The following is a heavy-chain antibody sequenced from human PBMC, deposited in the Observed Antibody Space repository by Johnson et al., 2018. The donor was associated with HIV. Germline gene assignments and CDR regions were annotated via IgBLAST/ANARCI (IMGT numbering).Heavy chain of an antibody. D-gene: IGHD2-21*01. CDR3: ARDLWGVGAFDI. Sequence: QVQLVESGGGVVQPGRSLRLSCAASGFTFSSYAMHWVRQAPGKGLEWVAVISHDGRNQKYADSVKGRFTISRDNAKNSLYLQMNSLRAEDTALYYCARDLWGVGAFDIWGQGTMVTVSS. V-gene: IGHV3-30-3*01. J-gene: IGHJ3*02. CDR1: GFTFSSYA. CDR2: ISHDGRNQ.